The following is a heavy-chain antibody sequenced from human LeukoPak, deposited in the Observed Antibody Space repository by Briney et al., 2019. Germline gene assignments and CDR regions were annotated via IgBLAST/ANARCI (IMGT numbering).Heavy chain of an antibody. D-gene: IGHD7-27*01. J-gene: IGHJ6*02. CDR1: GGSISSYY. CDR3: ARNWGAAGWDNYNGMDV. V-gene: IGHV4-4*07. Sequence: PSETLSLTCTVSGGSISSYYWSWIRQPAGKGLEWIGRIYTSGSTNYNPSLKSRVTISEDTPKNQFYLKLTPATAADTAVYYCARNWGAAGWDNYNGMDVWGQGTTVIVSS. CDR2: IYTSGST.